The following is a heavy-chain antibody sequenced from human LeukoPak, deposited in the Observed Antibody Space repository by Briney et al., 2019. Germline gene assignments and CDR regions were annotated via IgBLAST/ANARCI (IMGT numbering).Heavy chain of an antibody. CDR2: IYSGGST. J-gene: IGHJ4*02. CDR3: ARGSTLKGGYYLAY. D-gene: IGHD3-22*01. CDR1: GFTVSSNY. V-gene: IGHV3-66*01. Sequence: PGGSLRLSCAASGFTVSSNYMSWVRQAPGKGLEWVSVIYSGGSTYYADSVKGRFTISRDNSKNTLYLQMNSLRAEDTAVYYCARGSTLKGGYYLAYWGQGTLVTVSS.